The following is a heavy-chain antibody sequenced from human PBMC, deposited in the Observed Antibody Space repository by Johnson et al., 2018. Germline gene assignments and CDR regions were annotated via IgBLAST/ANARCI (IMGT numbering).Heavy chain of an antibody. J-gene: IGHJ3*02. CDR1: GYTFTNHD. CDR2: MKPGSGNT. V-gene: IGHV1-8*01. D-gene: IGHD3-22*01. Sequence: QVQLVQSGAEVKKPGASVKVSCKASGYTFTNHDINWVRLATGQGLEWMGWMKPGSGNTRYEQNFQGRVTMTRDTSINTAYMELSSLISEDTAVYYCAGGGGYYESSGYHRWPFDTGGQGTIVTVSS. CDR3: AGGGGYYESSGYHRWPFDT.